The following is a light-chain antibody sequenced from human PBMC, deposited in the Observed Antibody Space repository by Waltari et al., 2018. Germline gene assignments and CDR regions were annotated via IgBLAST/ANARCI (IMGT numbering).Light chain of an antibody. V-gene: IGLV1-44*01. J-gene: IGLJ1*01. CDR2: GTR. Sequence: QSVLTQPPSASGTPGQSIIISCSGRTSNIGENTVTWYQQLPGTAPKLLIYGTRERPSGVPNRLSGSKSGTSASLAISALQSEDEADYYCAAWDDSLNGPVFGTGTKVTVL. CDR1: TSNIGENT. CDR3: AAWDDSLNGPV.